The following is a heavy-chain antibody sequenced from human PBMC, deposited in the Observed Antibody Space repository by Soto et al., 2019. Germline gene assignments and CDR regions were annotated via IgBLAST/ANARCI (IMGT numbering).Heavy chain of an antibody. CDR1: GGSITSGGFY. CDR2: IFHSGST. D-gene: IGHD6-13*01. J-gene: IGHJ5*02. Sequence: QVQLQESGPGLVKPSQTLSLTCSVSGGSITSGGFYWSWIRQHPEKGLEWIAYIFHSGSTDFNPSLNGRIIISADASKNQFSLNLTSVTAADTAVYYCVRGGIAGNWFDPWGQGTLVTVSS. CDR3: VRGGIAGNWFDP. V-gene: IGHV4-31*03.